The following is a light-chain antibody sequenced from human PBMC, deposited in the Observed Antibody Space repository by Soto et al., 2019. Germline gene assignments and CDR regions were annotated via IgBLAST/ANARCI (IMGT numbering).Light chain of an antibody. CDR2: QAS. Sequence: DIQMTQSPSTLSASVGDRVTITCRASQSISTWLAWYQQKPGKAPELLVYQASTLEGGVQSRFSGSGSGTEFTLTISSLQPDDFATYSCQQYSTFSGTFGQGTKVEIK. J-gene: IGKJ1*01. CDR1: QSISTW. V-gene: IGKV1-5*03. CDR3: QQYSTFSGT.